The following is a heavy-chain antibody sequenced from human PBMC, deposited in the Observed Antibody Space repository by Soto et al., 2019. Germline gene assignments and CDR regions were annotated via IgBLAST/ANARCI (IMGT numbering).Heavy chain of an antibody. CDR2: ISYDGSNK. Sequence: QVQLVESGGGVVQPGRSLRLSCAASGFTFSSYAMHWVRQAPGKGLGWVAVISYDGSNKYYADSVKGRFTISRDNSKNTLYLQMNSLRAEDTAVYYCAREAWEAGTTAGCFDYWGQGTLVTVSS. D-gene: IGHD1-7*01. V-gene: IGHV3-30-3*01. CDR3: AREAWEAGTTAGCFDY. J-gene: IGHJ4*02. CDR1: GFTFSSYA.